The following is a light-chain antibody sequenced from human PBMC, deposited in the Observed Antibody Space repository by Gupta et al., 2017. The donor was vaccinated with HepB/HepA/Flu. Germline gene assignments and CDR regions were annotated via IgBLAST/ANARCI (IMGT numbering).Light chain of an antibody. CDR1: SSDVGGYNY. CDR3: SSYTSSSTRV. V-gene: IGLV2-14*01. Sequence: PLTHPASVSGSSGPSTTISRTGTSSDVGGYNYVSWYQQHPGKAPKLMIYDVSNRPSGVSNRFSGSKSGNTASLTISGLQAEDEADYYCSSYTSSSTRVFGGGTKLTVL. CDR2: DVS. J-gene: IGLJ3*02.